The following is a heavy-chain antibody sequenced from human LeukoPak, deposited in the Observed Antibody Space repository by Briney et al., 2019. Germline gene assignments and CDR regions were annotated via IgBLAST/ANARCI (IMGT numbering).Heavy chain of an antibody. CDR1: GFTFSSYW. V-gene: IGHV3-7*01. CDR3: ARSPGVYYDFWSGYRNAFDI. D-gene: IGHD3-3*01. J-gene: IGHJ3*02. CDR2: IKQDGSEK. Sequence: GGSLRLSCAASGFTFSSYWMSWVRQAPGKGLEWVANIKQDGSEKYYVDSVKGRFTISRDSAKNSLYLQMNSLRAEDTAVYYCARSPGVYYDFWSGYRNAFDIWGQGTMVTVSS.